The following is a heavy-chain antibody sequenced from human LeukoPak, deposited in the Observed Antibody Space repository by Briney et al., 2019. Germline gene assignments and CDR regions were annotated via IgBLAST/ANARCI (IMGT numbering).Heavy chain of an antibody. CDR1: GFAFSNYA. Sequence: PGGSLRLSCTASGFAFSNYAMSWVRQAPGKGLEWVSTITGGGGSTYYADSVKGRFTISRDNSKNTLYLQMNSLRGDDTAVYYCVQDLVYDFWSGPPGYWGQGTLVTVSS. CDR3: VQDLVYDFWSGPPGY. V-gene: IGHV3-23*01. J-gene: IGHJ4*02. CDR2: ITGGGGST. D-gene: IGHD3-3*01.